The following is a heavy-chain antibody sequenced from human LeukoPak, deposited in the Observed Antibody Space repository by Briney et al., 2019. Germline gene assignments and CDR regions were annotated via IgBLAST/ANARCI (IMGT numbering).Heavy chain of an antibody. J-gene: IGHJ3*02. Sequence: PSETLSLTCTVSGASINNNNYYWGWIRQPPGTGLEWIGSISYTGSSYYNPSLKTRVTISVDMSKNQFSLRLSSVAAADTAVYYCARAAYYGSKRAFDIWGRGTMVTVSS. V-gene: IGHV4-39*07. CDR2: ISYTGSS. D-gene: IGHD3-10*01. CDR3: ARAAYYGSKRAFDI. CDR1: GASINNNNYY.